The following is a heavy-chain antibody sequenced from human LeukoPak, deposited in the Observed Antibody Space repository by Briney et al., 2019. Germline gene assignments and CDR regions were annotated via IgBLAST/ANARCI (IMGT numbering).Heavy chain of an antibody. V-gene: IGHV3-21*01. CDR1: GFTFSGYT. CDR2: ISGCSGNI. Sequence: GGSLRLSCAASGFTFSGYTMNWVRQAPGKGLEWVSSISGCSGNIYYADSVKGRFTISRDNAKKSLYLQMNSLRAEDTAVHYCAREAFEPWDDYYYYYGMDVWGQGTTVTVSS. D-gene: IGHD1-26*01. CDR3: AREAFEPWDDYYYYYGMDV. J-gene: IGHJ6*02.